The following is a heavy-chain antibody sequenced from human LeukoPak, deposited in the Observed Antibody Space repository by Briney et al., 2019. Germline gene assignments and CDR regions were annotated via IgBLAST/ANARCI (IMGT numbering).Heavy chain of an antibody. V-gene: IGHV1-69*05. D-gene: IGHD3-22*01. J-gene: IGHJ3*02. CDR3: ARLLYYYDSSGPHAFDI. CDR2: IIPIFGTA. Sequence: SVKVSCKASGGTFSSYAISWVRQAPGQGLEWMGRIIPIFGTANYAQKFQGRVTITTDESTSTAYMELSSLRSEDTAVYYCARLLYYYDSSGPHAFDIWGQGTMVTVSS. CDR1: GGTFSSYA.